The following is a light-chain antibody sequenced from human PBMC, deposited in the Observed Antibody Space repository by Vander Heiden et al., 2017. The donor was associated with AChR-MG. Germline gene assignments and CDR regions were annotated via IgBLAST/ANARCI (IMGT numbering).Light chain of an antibody. J-gene: IGLJ3*02. CDR2: QDI. Sequence: SYELTQPPSVSVSPGQTASITCSGDKLGDKYASWYQLKPGQPPMLVIYQDIKRPSGIPERFSGSNSGNTATLTISGTQAMDEADYFCQAWDSSTAVFGGGTKLTVL. CDR3: QAWDSSTAV. CDR1: KLGDKY. V-gene: IGLV3-1*01.